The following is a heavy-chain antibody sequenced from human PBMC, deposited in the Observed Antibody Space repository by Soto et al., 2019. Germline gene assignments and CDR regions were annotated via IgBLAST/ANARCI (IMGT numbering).Heavy chain of an antibody. Sequence: TLSLTCTVSGGSISSGGYYWSWIRQHPGKGLEWIGYIYYSGSTYYNPSLKSRVTISVDTSKNQFSLKLSSVTAADTAVYYCARGPRDGYNPGYFDYWGQGTLVTVSS. J-gene: IGHJ4*02. CDR2: IYYSGST. CDR1: GGSISSGGYY. CDR3: ARGPRDGYNPGYFDY. D-gene: IGHD5-12*01. V-gene: IGHV4-31*03.